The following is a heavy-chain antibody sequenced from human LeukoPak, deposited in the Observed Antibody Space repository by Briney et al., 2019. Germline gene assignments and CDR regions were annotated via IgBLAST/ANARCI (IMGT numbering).Heavy chain of an antibody. J-gene: IGHJ4*02. CDR2: MNSGSGDT. CDR3: ARPGIAAAGTPQAFDY. V-gene: IGHV1-8*03. D-gene: IGHD6-13*01. CDR1: GYTFTNYD. Sequence: ASVKVSCKASGYTFTNYDINWVRQATGQGLEWMGWMNSGSGDTAYAQKFQGRVTFTRDTSISTAYMELSSLRSEDTAVYYCARPGIAAAGTPQAFDYWGQGTLVTVSS.